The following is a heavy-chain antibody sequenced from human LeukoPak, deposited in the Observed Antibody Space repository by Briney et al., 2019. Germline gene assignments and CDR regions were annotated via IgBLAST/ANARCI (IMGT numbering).Heavy chain of an antibody. CDR1: GGTFSSYA. J-gene: IGHJ6*02. D-gene: IGHD4-23*01. V-gene: IGHV1-69*05. CDR2: IIPIFGTA. Sequence: ASVKVSCKASGGTFSSYAISWVRQAPGQGLEWMGGIIPIFGTANYAQKFQGRVTITTDESTSTAYMELSSLRSEDTAVYYCATGLRVGNSRYYYYGMDVWGQGTTVTVSS. CDR3: ATGLRVGNSRYYYYGMDV.